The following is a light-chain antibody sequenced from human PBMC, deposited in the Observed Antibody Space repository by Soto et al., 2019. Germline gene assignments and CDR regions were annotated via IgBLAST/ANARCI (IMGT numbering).Light chain of an antibody. CDR3: SAYRSSTIKCV. CDR1: SSDVGGDNY. J-gene: IGLJ1*01. Sequence: QSALPQPASVSGSPGQSITISCTGTSSDVGGDNYVSCYQQYTCRAPKLMIYDVTYRPSGVSNRFSASKSGNTASLTISGLQDEDEADYYCSAYRSSTIKCVFGNGTKLAVL. CDR2: DVT. V-gene: IGLV2-14*03.